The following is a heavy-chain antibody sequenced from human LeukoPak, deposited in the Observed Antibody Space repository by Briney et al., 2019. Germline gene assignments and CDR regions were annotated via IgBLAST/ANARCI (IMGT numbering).Heavy chain of an antibody. Sequence: GGSLRLSCAAPGFTFSSYAMSWVRQAPGKGLEWVSAIGGSGGSTYYADSVKGRFTISRDNSKNTLYLQMNSLRAEDTAVYYCAKDGTRYCSGGSCYSTPYWGQGTLVTVSS. V-gene: IGHV3-23*01. CDR3: AKDGTRYCSGGSCYSTPY. D-gene: IGHD2-15*01. CDR1: GFTFSSYA. CDR2: IGGSGGST. J-gene: IGHJ4*02.